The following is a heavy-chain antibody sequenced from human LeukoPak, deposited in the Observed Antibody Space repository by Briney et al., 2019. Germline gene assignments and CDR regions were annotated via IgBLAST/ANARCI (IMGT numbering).Heavy chain of an antibody. CDR2: ISSSGSYI. V-gene: IGHV3-21*01. Sequence: GGSLRLSCAASEFTFSSYNMNWVRQAPGKGLEWVSSISSSGSYIYYADSVKGRFTISRDNAKNSLYLQMNDLRAEDTAVYYCARDIAVTSFDVFDIWGQGTMVTVSS. CDR3: ARDIAVTSFDVFDI. J-gene: IGHJ3*02. CDR1: EFTFSSYN. D-gene: IGHD6-19*01.